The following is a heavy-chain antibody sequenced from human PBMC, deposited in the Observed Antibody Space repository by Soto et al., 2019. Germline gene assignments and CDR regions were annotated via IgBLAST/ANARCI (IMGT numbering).Heavy chain of an antibody. Sequence: SETLSLTCTVSGGSISSSSYYWGWIRQPPGKGLEWIGSIYYSGSTYYNPSLKSRVTISVDTSKNQFSLKLSSVTAADTAVYYCARLTYYDILTGSDAFDIWGQGTMVTVSS. CDR1: GGSISSSSYY. CDR3: ARLTYYDILTGSDAFDI. CDR2: IYYSGST. V-gene: IGHV4-39*01. D-gene: IGHD3-9*01. J-gene: IGHJ3*02.